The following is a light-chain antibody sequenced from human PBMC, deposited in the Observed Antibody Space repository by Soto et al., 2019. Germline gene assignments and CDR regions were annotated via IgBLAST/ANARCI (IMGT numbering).Light chain of an antibody. CDR1: QDISTD. CDR2: AAY. J-gene: IGKJ4*01. CDR3: QKYDNAPLT. V-gene: IGKV1-27*01. Sequence: EIQMTQAPSSLYASVGDRVTITCRASQDISTDLAWYQQKPGKVPKLLISAAYTLQSGVPPRFSGSGSGTDFTLTSSSLHPADVATYYCQKYDNAPLTFCGGTKVEIK.